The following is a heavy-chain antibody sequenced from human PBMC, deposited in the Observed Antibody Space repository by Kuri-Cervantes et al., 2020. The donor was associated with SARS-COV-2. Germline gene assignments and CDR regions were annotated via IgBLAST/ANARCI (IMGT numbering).Heavy chain of an antibody. V-gene: IGHV3-30*03. J-gene: IGHJ5*02. CDR2: ISYDGSNK. D-gene: IGHD5/OR15-5a*01. CDR1: GFTFSSYG. Sequence: GGSLRLTCAASGFTFSSYGMHWVRQAPGKGLEWVAVISYDGSNKYYADSVKGRFTISRDNSKSTLYLQMSSLRAEDMAVYYCARDLSGRFDPWGQGTLVTVSS. CDR3: ARDLSGRFDP.